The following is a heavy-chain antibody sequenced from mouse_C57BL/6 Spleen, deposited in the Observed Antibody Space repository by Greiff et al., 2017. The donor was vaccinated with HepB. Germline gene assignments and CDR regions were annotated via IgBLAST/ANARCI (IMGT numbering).Heavy chain of an antibody. J-gene: IGHJ3*01. CDR1: GFTFSDYG. D-gene: IGHD1-1*01. V-gene: IGHV5-17*01. Sequence: EVKLMESGGGLVKPGGSLKLSCAASGFTFSDYGMHWVRQAPEKGLEWVAYISSGSSTIYYADTVKGRLTISRDNAKNTLFLQMTSLRSEDTAMYYCAKASYYYGSSSWFAYWGQGTLVTVSA. CDR2: ISSGSSTI. CDR3: AKASYYYGSSSWFAY.